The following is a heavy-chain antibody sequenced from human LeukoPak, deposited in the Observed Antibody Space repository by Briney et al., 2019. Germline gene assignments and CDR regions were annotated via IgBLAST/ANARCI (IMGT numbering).Heavy chain of an antibody. CDR2: IYHSGST. Sequence: SETLSLTCAVSGGSISSSNWWSWVRQPPGKGLEWIGEIYHSGSTNYNPSLESRVSISVDKSKNQFSLKLSSVTAADTAVYYCARVGGTHFDYWGQGTLVTVSS. V-gene: IGHV4-4*02. CDR3: ARVGGTHFDY. CDR1: GGSISSSNW. D-gene: IGHD3-16*01. J-gene: IGHJ4*02.